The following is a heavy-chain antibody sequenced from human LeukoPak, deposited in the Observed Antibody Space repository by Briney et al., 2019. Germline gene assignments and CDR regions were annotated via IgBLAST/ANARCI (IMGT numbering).Heavy chain of an antibody. J-gene: IGHJ5*02. Sequence: PSETLSLTCTISGGSINSDLYYWAWIRQPAGKRLEWIERIYTNGWTDYNPSLKSRVTISVDTSKNQFSLKLSFVTAADTAFYYCARGSGWSSFDPWGQGTLVTVSS. D-gene: IGHD6-19*01. CDR2: IYTNGWT. V-gene: IGHV4-61*02. CDR3: ARGSGWSSFDP. CDR1: GGSINSDLYY.